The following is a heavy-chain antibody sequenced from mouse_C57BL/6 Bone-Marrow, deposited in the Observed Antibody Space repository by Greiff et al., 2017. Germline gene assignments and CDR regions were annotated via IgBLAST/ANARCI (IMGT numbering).Heavy chain of an antibody. Sequence: VKLLESGAELARPGASVKLSCKASGYTFTSYGIRWVKQRTGQGLEWIGEIYPRSGNTYYNEKFKGKATLTADKSSSTAYMELRSLTSEDSAVYFCARVNGSYWYFDVWGTGTTVTVSS. J-gene: IGHJ1*03. D-gene: IGHD1-1*01. CDR1: GYTFTSYG. V-gene: IGHV1-81*01. CDR2: IYPRSGNT. CDR3: ARVNGSYWYFDV.